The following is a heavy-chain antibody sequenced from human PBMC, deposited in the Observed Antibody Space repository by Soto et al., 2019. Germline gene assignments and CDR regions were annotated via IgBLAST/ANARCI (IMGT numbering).Heavy chain of an antibody. V-gene: IGHV4-59*01. Sequence: LTCTVSGGSISSYYWSWIRQPPGKGLEWIGYIYYSGSTNYNPSLKSRVTISVDTSKNQFSLKLSSVTAADTAVYYCARSTYDSSGYYGYWGQGTLVTVSS. D-gene: IGHD3-22*01. CDR2: IYYSGST. CDR1: GGSISSYY. CDR3: ARSTYDSSGYYGY. J-gene: IGHJ4*02.